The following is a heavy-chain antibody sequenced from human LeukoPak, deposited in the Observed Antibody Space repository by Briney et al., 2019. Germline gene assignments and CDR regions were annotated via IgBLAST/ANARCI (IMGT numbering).Heavy chain of an antibody. Sequence: GGSLRLSCAASGFTFSSYSMNWVRQAPGKGLEWVSSISSSSSYIYYADSVKGRFTISRDNAKNSLYLQMNSLRAEDTAVYYCARDEGGAARSFAYWGQGTLVTVSS. CDR1: GFTFSSYS. J-gene: IGHJ4*02. V-gene: IGHV3-21*01. CDR2: ISSSSSYI. CDR3: ARDEGGAARSFAY. D-gene: IGHD6-6*01.